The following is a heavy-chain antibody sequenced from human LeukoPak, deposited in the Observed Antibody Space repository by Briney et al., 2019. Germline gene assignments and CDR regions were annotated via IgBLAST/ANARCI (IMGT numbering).Heavy chain of an antibody. CDR3: ARLSGSPDY. D-gene: IGHD1-26*01. V-gene: IGHV4-39*01. J-gene: IGHJ4*02. CDR2: IYYSGST. CDR1: GGSISSSSYY. Sequence: PSETLSLTCTVSGGSISSSSYYWGWIRQPPGKGLEWIGSIYYSGSTYYNPSLKSRVTISVDTSKNQFSLKLSPVTAADTAVYYCARLSGSPDYWGQGTLVTDSS.